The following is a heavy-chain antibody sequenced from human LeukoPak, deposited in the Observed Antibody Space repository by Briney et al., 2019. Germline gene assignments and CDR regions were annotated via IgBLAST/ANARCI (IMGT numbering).Heavy chain of an antibody. J-gene: IGHJ4*02. V-gene: IGHV4-61*02. CDR3: ARVKKSSGWYGEADRYYFDY. Sequence: PSETLSLTCTASGGSISSGSYYWSWIRQPAGRGLEWIGRIYTSGSTKYNPSLKSRVTISVDTSNNQFSLKLSSVTAADTAVYYCARVKKSSGWYGEADRYYFDYWGQGTLVTVSS. D-gene: IGHD6-19*01. CDR2: IYTSGST. CDR1: GGSISSGSYY.